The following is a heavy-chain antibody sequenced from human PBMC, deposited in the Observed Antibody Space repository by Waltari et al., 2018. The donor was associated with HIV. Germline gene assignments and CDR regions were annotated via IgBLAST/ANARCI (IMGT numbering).Heavy chain of an antibody. V-gene: IGHV3-30*18. CDR3: VKDGPPVEKSDYFEL. J-gene: IGHJ4*02. D-gene: IGHD3-9*01. CDR2: ISDDGHKT. CDR1: GLHFRYSG. Sequence: QAQLVESGGGVVQPGGSLRLSCAASGLHFRYSGLSWVRQTPGKGLEWAAVISDDGHKTFYADSVRGRFTISRDNSNNKLSLQMNSLRPEDAGIYYCVKDGPPVEKSDYFELWGQGTLVTVSS.